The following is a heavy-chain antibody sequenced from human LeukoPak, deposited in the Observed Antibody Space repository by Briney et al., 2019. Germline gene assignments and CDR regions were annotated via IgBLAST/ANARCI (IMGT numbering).Heavy chain of an antibody. J-gene: IGHJ4*02. CDR3: ARGEQLENFDY. Sequence: GGSLRLSCAASGFTFSSYWMHWVRQAPGKGLVWVSRINSDGSSTSYADSVKGRFTISRDNAKNTLYLQVNSLRAEDAAVYYCARGEQLENFDYWGQGTLVTVSS. V-gene: IGHV3-74*01. CDR2: INSDGSST. D-gene: IGHD6-13*01. CDR1: GFTFSSYW.